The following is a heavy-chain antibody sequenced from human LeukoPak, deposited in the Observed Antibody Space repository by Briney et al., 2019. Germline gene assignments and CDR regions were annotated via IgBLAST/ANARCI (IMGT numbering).Heavy chain of an antibody. CDR2: IYYSGST. Sequence: ASETLSLTCTVSGGSISSYYWSWIRQPAGKGLEWIGYIYYSGSTNYNPSLKSRVTISVDTSKNQFSLKLGSVTAADTAVYYCARWVGANIDYWGQGTLVTVSS. CDR1: GGSISSYY. V-gene: IGHV4-59*01. D-gene: IGHD1-26*01. CDR3: ARWVGANIDY. J-gene: IGHJ4*02.